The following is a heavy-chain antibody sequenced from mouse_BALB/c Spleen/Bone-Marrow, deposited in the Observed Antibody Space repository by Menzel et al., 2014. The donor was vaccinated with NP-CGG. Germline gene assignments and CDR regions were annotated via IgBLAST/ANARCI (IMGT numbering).Heavy chain of an antibody. CDR2: INPSTGYT. D-gene: IGHD1-1*01. V-gene: IGHV1-7*01. J-gene: IGHJ2*01. CDR1: GYTFTNYW. Sequence: QVQLQQSGAELAKPGASVKMSCKASGYTFTNYWMHWVKQRPGQGLEWIGYINPSTGYTEYNQKFKDKATLTADKSSSTAYMQLSSLTSEDSAVYYCARIYYSGRDYWGQGTTLTVSS. CDR3: ARIYYSGRDY.